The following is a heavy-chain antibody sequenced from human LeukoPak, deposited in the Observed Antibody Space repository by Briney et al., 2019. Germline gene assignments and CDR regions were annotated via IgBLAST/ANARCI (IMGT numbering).Heavy chain of an antibody. D-gene: IGHD3-22*01. V-gene: IGHV1-18*01. J-gene: IGHJ6*03. CDR1: GYTFTSYG. CDR2: ISAYNGNT. CDR3: ARTDSSGYYQYYYYYYYMDV. Sequence: ASVKVSCKASGYTFTSYGISWVRQAPGQGLEWMGWISAYNGNTTYAQKLQGRVTMTTDTSTSTAYMELRSLRSNDTAVYYCARTDSSGYYQYYYYYYYMDVWGKGTTVTISS.